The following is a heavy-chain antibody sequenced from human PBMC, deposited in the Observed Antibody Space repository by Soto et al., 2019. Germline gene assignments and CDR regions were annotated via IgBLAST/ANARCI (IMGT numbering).Heavy chain of an antibody. Sequence: PSETLSLTCAVYGGSFSGYYWSWIRQPPGKGLEWIGEINHSGSTNYNPSLKSRVTISVDTSKNQFSLKLSSVTAADTAVYYCARGERKVNWRPYFDTWGQGIQVTSPQ. J-gene: IGHJ5*02. D-gene: IGHD3-10*01. CDR2: INHSGST. V-gene: IGHV4-34*01. CDR3: ARGERKVNWRPYFDT. CDR1: GGSFSGYY.